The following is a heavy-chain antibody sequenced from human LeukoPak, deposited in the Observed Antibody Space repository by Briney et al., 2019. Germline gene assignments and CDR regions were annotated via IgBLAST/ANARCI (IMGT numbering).Heavy chain of an antibody. CDR3: ARGHHGSGSYSS. CDR1: GGSFSGYY. D-gene: IGHD3-10*01. J-gene: IGHJ4*02. CDR2: INHSGST. Sequence: SDTLSLTCAVYGGSFSGYYWSWIRQPPGKGLKWTGEINHSGSTNYNPSLKSRVTISVDTSKNQFSLKLSSVTAADTAVYYCARGHHGSGSYSSWGQGTLVTVSS. V-gene: IGHV4-34*01.